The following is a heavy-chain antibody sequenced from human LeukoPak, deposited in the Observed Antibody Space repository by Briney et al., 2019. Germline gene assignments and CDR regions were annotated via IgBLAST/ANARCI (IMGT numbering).Heavy chain of an antibody. J-gene: IGHJ4*02. V-gene: IGHV3-53*01. Sequence: GGSLRLSCAASGFSVSSNFMSWVRQAPGKGLEWVSVIYAGGDTYYADSVKGRFTISRDNFKNTVYLQMNSLRAEDTGTYYCARSGSGWFDYWGQGTPVTVS. CDR2: IYAGGDT. CDR3: ARSGSGWFDY. D-gene: IGHD6-19*01. CDR1: GFSVSSNF.